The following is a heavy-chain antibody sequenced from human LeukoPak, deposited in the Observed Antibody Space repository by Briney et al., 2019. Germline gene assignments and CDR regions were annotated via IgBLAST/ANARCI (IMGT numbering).Heavy chain of an antibody. D-gene: IGHD3-10*01. J-gene: IGHJ4*02. CDR2: ISYDGSNK. V-gene: IGHV3-30*04. Sequence: GRSLRLSCAASGFTFSNYAIHWVRQAPGKGLEWVAVISYDGSNKYYADSVKGRFTISRDNSKNTLYLQMNSLRAEDTAVYYCARDRGERLAYFDYWGQGTLVTVSS. CDR3: ARDRGERLAYFDY. CDR1: GFTFSNYA.